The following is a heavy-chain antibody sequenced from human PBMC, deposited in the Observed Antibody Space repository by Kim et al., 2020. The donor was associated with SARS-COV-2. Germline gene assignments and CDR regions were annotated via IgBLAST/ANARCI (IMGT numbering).Heavy chain of an antibody. J-gene: IGHJ6*02. CDR2: ISGSGGST. V-gene: IGHV3-23*01. CDR3: AKGDCSGGSCYYLWYYYGMDV. CDR1: GFTFSSYA. Sequence: GGSLRLSCAASGFTFSSYAMSWVRQAPGKGLEWVSAISGSGGSTYYADSVKGRFTISRDNSKKTLYLQMKSLRAEDTAVYYCAKGDCSGGSCYYLWYYYGMDVSDQGTTLTVSS. D-gene: IGHD2-15*01.